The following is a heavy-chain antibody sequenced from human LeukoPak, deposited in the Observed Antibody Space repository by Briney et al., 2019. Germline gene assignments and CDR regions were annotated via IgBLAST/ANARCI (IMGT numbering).Heavy chain of an antibody. CDR3: ARGRFGDYS. CDR1: GFTFSSYW. D-gene: IGHD4-17*01. J-gene: IGHJ5*01. CDR2: MNTDGSST. Sequence: GGSLRLSCEASGFTFSSYWMHWVRQAPGKGLVWVSRMNTDGSSTTYADSVKGRFTISRDNAKSTLYLQMNSLGAEDTAVYYCARGRFGDYSRGQGTLVTVSS. V-gene: IGHV3-74*01.